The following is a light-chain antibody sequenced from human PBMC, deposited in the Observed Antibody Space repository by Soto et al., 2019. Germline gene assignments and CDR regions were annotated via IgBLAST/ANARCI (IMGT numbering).Light chain of an antibody. J-gene: IGKJ5*01. CDR1: HDISTH. CDR2: ETS. V-gene: IGKV1-33*01. CDR3: QQYDNVGIT. Sequence: IQMTQSPSSLSASVVDRVTITCRASHDISTHLNWYQQMPGKAPKLLIYETSNVQTGVPSRFSGRGSGTDFVFTISSLQPEDIGTYYCQQYDNVGITFGQGTRLEI.